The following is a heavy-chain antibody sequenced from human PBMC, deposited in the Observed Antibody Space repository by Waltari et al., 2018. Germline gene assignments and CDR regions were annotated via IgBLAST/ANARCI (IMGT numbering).Heavy chain of an antibody. Sequence: QMQLVQSGREVKKPGTSVKVSCKASGFTFTSSAMQWVRQARGQRIEWRGWIVVGSGNTNYAQKFQERVTITRDMSTSTAYMELSSLRSEDTAVYYCAAGEGKYDFWSGYYRSYYYGMDVWGQGTTVTVSS. V-gene: IGHV1-58*02. CDR2: IVVGSGNT. CDR1: GFTFTSSA. D-gene: IGHD3-3*01. J-gene: IGHJ6*02. CDR3: AAGEGKYDFWSGYYRSYYYGMDV.